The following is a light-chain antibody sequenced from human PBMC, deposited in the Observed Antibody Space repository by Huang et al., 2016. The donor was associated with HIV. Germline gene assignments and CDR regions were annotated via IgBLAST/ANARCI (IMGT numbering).Light chain of an antibody. CDR2: GAS. J-gene: IGKJ3*01. Sequence: EIVMTQSPATLSVSPGERATLSCRASQSVSNNLAWYQQKPGPAPRLLIYGASTRATGIPARFSGSGSGTEFTLTISSLQSEDFAVYYCQQNNNWPPLFTFGPGTKVDIK. CDR1: QSVSNN. CDR3: QQNNNWPPLFT. V-gene: IGKV3-15*01.